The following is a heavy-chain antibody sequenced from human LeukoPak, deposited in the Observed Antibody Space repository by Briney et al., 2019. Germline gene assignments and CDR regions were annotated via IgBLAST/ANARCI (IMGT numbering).Heavy chain of an antibody. Sequence: SETLSLTCTVSGGSISSYYWSWIRQPPGKGLEWIGYIYYSGSTNYNPSLKSRVTISVDTSKNQFSLKLSSVTAADTAVYYCARGGLWVWGYSGYDFGSDYWGQGTLVTVSS. CDR1: GGSISSYY. J-gene: IGHJ4*02. CDR3: ARGGLWVWGYSGYDFGSDY. D-gene: IGHD5-12*01. CDR2: IYYSGST. V-gene: IGHV4-59*12.